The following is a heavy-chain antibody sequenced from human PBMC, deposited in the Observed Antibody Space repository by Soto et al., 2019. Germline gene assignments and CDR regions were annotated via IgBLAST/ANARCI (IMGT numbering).Heavy chain of an antibody. CDR2: ICSSGAK. V-gene: IGHV2-26*01. CDR1: GFSLTTAGMG. CDR3: TRSISLPASADNWFDP. J-gene: IGHJ5*02. D-gene: IGHD2-2*01. Sequence: QVTLKESGPVLVKPTETLTLTCTVSGFSLTTAGMGVSWIRQPPGKALEWLAHICSSGAKSYNTSLKSRLTISKDTSKSQVVLTITNMDPMDTATYYCTRSISLPASADNWFDPWGQGAPVTVSS.